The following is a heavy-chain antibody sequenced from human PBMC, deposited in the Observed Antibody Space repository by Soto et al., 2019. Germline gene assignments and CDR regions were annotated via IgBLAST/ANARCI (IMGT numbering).Heavy chain of an antibody. CDR1: GFTFSSYA. CDR3: ARGTPSYGMDV. D-gene: IGHD1-1*01. CDR2: IWHDGSNE. J-gene: IGHJ6*02. V-gene: IGHV3-33*01. Sequence: WSLRLSCAASGFTFSSYAMQWVRQAPGKGLEWVAVIWHDGSNEFYADSVKGRFTISRDNSKNTLYLQMNSLRAEDTAVYYCARGTPSYGMDVWGQGTTVTVSS.